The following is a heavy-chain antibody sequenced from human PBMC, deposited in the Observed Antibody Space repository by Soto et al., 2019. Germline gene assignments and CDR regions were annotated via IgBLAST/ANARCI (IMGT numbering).Heavy chain of an antibody. J-gene: IGHJ5*02. V-gene: IGHV1-8*01. D-gene: IGHD2-2*01. CDR3: VRGGFLSHDHVIIAPATLGFDP. Sequence: ASVKVSCKASGGTFTTYDINWVRQAPGQGLEWMGWMNPNRTNTGYAEKFQGRVTMTRDTSISTAYMELSSLRYDDTAVYYCVRGGFLSHDHVIIAPATLGFDPWGQGTLVTVSS. CDR1: GGTFTTYD. CDR2: MNPNRTNT.